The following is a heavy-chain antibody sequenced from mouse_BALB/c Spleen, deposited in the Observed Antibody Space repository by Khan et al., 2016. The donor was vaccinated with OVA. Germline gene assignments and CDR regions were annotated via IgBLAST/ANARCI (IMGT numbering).Heavy chain of an antibody. Sequence: EVELVESGGGLVQPGGSRKLSCAASGFTFSNFGMHWVRQAPEKGLEWVAYISSGSATIYYADTVKGRFTISRDNPKNTLFLQMTSLRSEDTAIYYCAGSLITTWYFDVWGAGTTVTVSS. J-gene: IGHJ1*01. CDR2: ISSGSATI. CDR1: GFTFSNFG. CDR3: AGSLITTWYFDV. D-gene: IGHD2-4*01. V-gene: IGHV5-17*02.